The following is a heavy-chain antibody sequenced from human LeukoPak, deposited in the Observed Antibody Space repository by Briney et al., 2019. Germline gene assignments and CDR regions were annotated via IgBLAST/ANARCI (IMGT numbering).Heavy chain of an antibody. Sequence: SETLSLTCAVSGGSISSGGYSWSWIRQPPGKGLEWIGYIYHSGSTYYNPSLKSRVTISVDRSKNQFSLKLSSVTAADTAVYYCARVEGHDAFDIWGQGTMVTVSS. CDR1: GGSISSGGYS. D-gene: IGHD1-1*01. J-gene: IGHJ3*02. CDR2: IYHSGST. CDR3: ARVEGHDAFDI. V-gene: IGHV4-30-2*01.